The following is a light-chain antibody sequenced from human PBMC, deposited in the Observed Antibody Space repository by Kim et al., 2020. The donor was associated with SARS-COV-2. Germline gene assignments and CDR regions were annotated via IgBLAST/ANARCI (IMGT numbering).Light chain of an antibody. Sequence: ASVGDRVTISCRASQVIGTYLAWYQQKPGKVPRLLIYAASSLQSGVPSRFSGSGSGTDFTLTITSQQPEDLATYYCQKYNTAPLTFGQGTRLEIK. CDR3: QKYNTAPLT. J-gene: IGKJ5*01. V-gene: IGKV1-27*01. CDR1: QVIGTY. CDR2: AAS.